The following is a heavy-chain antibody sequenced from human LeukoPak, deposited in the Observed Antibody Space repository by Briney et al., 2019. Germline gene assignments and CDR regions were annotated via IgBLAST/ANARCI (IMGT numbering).Heavy chain of an antibody. CDR2: IYSDGTT. CDR1: GFTVSNNY. D-gene: IGHD3-3*01. Sequence: PGGSLRLSCAASGFTVSNNYMSWVRQAPGKKLEWVSDIYSDGTTFYADSVKGRFTISRDNSENTLYLQMNSLRAEDTAVYHCARYDFILISYFDLWGRGALVTVSS. CDR3: ARYDFILISYFDL. V-gene: IGHV3-53*01. J-gene: IGHJ2*01.